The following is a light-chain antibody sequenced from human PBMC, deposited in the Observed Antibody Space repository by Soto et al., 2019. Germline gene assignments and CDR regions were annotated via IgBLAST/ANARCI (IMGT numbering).Light chain of an antibody. CDR3: HQYADSPQT. V-gene: IGKV3-20*01. J-gene: IGKJ2*01. CDR2: AAS. Sequence: EVVLTQSPGTLSLSPGERATLSCRASQSVSSSFLAWYQQKPGQAPRLLIHAASTGATAIPARFRGSGSGTDFNLTTSSLEPEDSAVYFCHQYADSPQTFGQGTKVDIK. CDR1: QSVSSSF.